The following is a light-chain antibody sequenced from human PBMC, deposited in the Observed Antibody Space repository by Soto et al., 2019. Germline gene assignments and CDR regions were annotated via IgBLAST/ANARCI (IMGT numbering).Light chain of an antibody. CDR1: QSIGRY. V-gene: IGKV1-39*01. J-gene: IGKJ2*01. CDR3: QQSFSAPRT. Sequence: DIQMTQSPSSLSASVGDRVTVTCRASQSIGRYLSWYQQKPGKAPKLLIYSVSILRPGVPSRFSGSDSGTDFTLTISCLQPEDFATYYCQQSFSAPRTFGQGTRLEIQ. CDR2: SVS.